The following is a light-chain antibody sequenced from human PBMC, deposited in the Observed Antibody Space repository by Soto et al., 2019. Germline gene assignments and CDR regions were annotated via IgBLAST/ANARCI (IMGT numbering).Light chain of an antibody. CDR1: QSVSSSY. CDR3: QQYGRLPPYT. J-gene: IGKJ2*01. Sequence: EIVLTQSPGTLSLSPGESATLSCRAIQSVSSSYLSWYQQKPGQAPRLLIHGTSYRATGIPDRFSGSGSGTDFTLTITSLEPEDFAVYYCQQYGRLPPYTFGQGTKLEIK. V-gene: IGKV3-20*01. CDR2: GTS.